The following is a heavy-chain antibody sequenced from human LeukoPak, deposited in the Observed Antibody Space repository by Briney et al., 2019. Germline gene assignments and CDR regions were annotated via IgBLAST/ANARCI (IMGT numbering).Heavy chain of an antibody. V-gene: IGHV1-18*01. J-gene: IGHJ4*02. CDR3: AREGIQLWLDLSY. Sequence: ASVKVSCKASVYTFTSYGISWVRQSTGQGLEWMGLISAYNGNTHYAQKLQGRVTMTTDTSTSTAYMELRSLRSDDTAVYYCAREGIQLWLDLSYWGQGTLVTVSS. D-gene: IGHD5-18*01. CDR1: VYTFTSYG. CDR2: ISAYNGNT.